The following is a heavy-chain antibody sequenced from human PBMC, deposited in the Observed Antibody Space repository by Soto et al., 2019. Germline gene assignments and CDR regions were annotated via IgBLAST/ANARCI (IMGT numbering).Heavy chain of an antibody. J-gene: IGHJ3*02. Sequence: PGGSLGLSCAASGIIFNGFGMHWVRQASGKGLEWVAVIRYDGSNIYYADSVKGRFTISRDNSKNTLYLQMDSLRAGDMAVYYCASGASGLYIEAQNAFDIWGQGTMVTVSS. CDR3: ASGASGLYIEAQNAFDI. D-gene: IGHD3-10*01. CDR2: IRYDGSNI. V-gene: IGHV3-33*01. CDR1: GIIFNGFG.